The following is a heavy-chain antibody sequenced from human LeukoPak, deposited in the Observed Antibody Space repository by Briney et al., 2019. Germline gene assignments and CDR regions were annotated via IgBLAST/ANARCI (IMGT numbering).Heavy chain of an antibody. D-gene: IGHD2-15*01. V-gene: IGHV3-21*01. J-gene: IGHJ4*02. CDR1: GFTFSHYW. Sequence: GGSLRLSCAPSGFTFSHYWMSWVRQAPGKGLEWVSATVGGGSPNTYHADSVKGRFTISRDNAKNSLYLQMNSLRAEDTAVYYCARECSGGSCSTTVVTLFDYWGQGTLVTVSS. CDR2: TVGGGSPNT. CDR3: ARECSGGSCSTTVVTLFDY.